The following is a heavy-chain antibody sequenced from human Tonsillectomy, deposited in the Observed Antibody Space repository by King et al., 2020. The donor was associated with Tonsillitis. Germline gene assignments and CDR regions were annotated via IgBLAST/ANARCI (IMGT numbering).Heavy chain of an antibody. V-gene: IGHV4-34*01. J-gene: IGHJ5*02. Sequence: VQLPQWGAGLLKPSETLSLPCAVYGGSFSGYYWSWIRQPPGKGLEWIGEINHSGSTNYNPSLKSRVTISVDTSKNQFSLKLSSVTAADTAVYYCARGGVYYYGSGSFGWFDPWGQGTLVTVSS. D-gene: IGHD3-10*01. CDR3: ARGGVYYYGSGSFGWFDP. CDR1: GGSFSGYY. CDR2: INHSGST.